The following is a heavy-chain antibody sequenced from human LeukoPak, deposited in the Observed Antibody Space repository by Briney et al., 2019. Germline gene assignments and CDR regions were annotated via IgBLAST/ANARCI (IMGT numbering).Heavy chain of an antibody. J-gene: IGHJ6*02. CDR3: ARDLDFIVLRFLDLDRPRYGMDV. V-gene: IGHV1-2*02. D-gene: IGHD3-3*01. Sequence: ASVKVSCKASGYTFTGYYMHWVRQAPGQGLEWMGWINPNSGGTNYAQKFQGRVTMTRDTSISTAYMELSRLRSDDTAVYYCARDLDFIVLRFLDLDRPRYGMDVWGQGTTVTVSS. CDR1: GYTFTGYY. CDR2: INPNSGGT.